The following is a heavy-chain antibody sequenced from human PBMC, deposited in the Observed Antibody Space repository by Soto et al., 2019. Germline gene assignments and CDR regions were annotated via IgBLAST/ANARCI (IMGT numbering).Heavy chain of an antibody. J-gene: IGHJ4*02. CDR1: GGSISTNY. V-gene: IGHV4-59*08. Sequence: QVQLQESGPGLVKPSETLSLTCSVSGGSISTNYWSWIRQPPGKGLEWIGYIYYSGGTNYNPSLRSRVPLSVDTSNDQFSLNLRSVTAADTAVYYCARHPTTSSGWNFDYWGQGILVTVSS. CDR3: ARHPTTSSGWNFDY. D-gene: IGHD6-19*01. CDR2: IYYSGGT.